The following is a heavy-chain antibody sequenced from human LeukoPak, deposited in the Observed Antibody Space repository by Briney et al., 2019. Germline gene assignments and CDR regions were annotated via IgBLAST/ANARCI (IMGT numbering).Heavy chain of an antibody. Sequence: GGSLRLFCAASGFTFSSYAMSWVRQAPGKGLEWVSTISGNGGNTYYADSVKGRVTISRDNSKNTLYLQMNRLRAEDTAVYYCAKDAGVVVTAIYYWGQGTLVTVSS. CDR3: AKDAGVVVTAIYY. CDR2: ISGNGGNT. J-gene: IGHJ4*02. D-gene: IGHD2-21*02. V-gene: IGHV3-23*01. CDR1: GFTFSSYA.